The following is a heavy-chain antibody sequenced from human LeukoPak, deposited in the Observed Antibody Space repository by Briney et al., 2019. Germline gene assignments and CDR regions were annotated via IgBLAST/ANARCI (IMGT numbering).Heavy chain of an antibody. V-gene: IGHV3-7*03. CDR3: VRRAGGYSHPYDY. CDR2: IKQDGSEK. CDR1: GFTFSSYE. Sequence: GGSLRLSCAASGFTFSSYEMNWVRQAPGKGLEWVANIKQDGSEKYYVDSVKGRFTIPRDNAKNSLYLQMNSLRAEDTAVYYCVRRAGGYSHPYDYWGQGTLVTVSS. D-gene: IGHD4-23*01. J-gene: IGHJ4*02.